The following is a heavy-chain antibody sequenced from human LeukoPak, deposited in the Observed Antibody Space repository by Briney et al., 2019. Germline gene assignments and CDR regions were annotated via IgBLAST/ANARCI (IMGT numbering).Heavy chain of an antibody. V-gene: IGHV3-23*01. Sequence: GGSLRLSCAASGFTFRNYAMSWVRQAPGKGLEWVSHISGGGDSTYYADSVKGRFTISRDNSKNTLYLQMNGLRADDTALYYCAKDRRAGSYDYWGQGTLVTVSS. CDR3: AKDRRAGSYDY. J-gene: IGHJ4*02. D-gene: IGHD3-10*01. CDR1: GFTFRNYA. CDR2: ISGGGDST.